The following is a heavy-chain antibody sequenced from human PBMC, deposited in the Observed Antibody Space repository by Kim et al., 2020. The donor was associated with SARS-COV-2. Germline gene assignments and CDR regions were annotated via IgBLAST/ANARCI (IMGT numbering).Heavy chain of an antibody. D-gene: IGHD2-2*01. V-gene: IGHV4-59*13. Sequence: SETLSLTCTVSGCSISSYYWSWIRQPPGKGLEWIGYIYYSGSTNYNPSLKSRVTISVDTSKNQFSLMLSSVTAPDTDVYYGAKFPMRNWFHPWGQETLVT. J-gene: IGHJ5*02. CDR1: GCSISSYY. CDR3: AKFPMRNWFHP. CDR2: IYYSGST.